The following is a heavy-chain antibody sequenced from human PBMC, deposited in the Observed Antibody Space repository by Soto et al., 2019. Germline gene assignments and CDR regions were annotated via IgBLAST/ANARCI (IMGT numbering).Heavy chain of an antibody. Sequence: GWSLRLSCAASDFDFSSYGIHWVRQAPGKGLEWVAASSYDGRETFYADSAKGRFTVSKEMSKNTAFLQMNALRHEDTAVYFCARDSGWPILNFDNWGQGTPVTGSS. V-gene: IGHV3-30*03. CDR1: DFDFSSYG. J-gene: IGHJ4*02. D-gene: IGHD3-10*01. CDR3: ARDSGWPILNFDN. CDR2: SSYDGRET.